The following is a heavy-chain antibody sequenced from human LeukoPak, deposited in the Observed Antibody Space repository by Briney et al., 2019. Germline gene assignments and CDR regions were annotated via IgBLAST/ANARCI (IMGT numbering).Heavy chain of an antibody. Sequence: GGSLTLSCAASGFTFSSYAMTWVRQAPGKGLEWVSGISGSGGNTYYTDSVRGRLSISRDNSKNTLYLQMNSLRAEDTALYYCVRDAGYSGYMINDIWGQGTMVTVSS. V-gene: IGHV3-23*01. CDR1: GFTFSSYA. J-gene: IGHJ3*02. CDR2: ISGSGGNT. D-gene: IGHD5-12*01. CDR3: VRDAGYSGYMINDI.